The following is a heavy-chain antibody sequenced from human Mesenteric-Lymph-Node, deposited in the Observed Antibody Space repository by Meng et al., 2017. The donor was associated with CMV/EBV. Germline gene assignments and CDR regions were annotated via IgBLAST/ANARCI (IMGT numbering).Heavy chain of an antibody. Sequence: GGSLRLSCAASGFTFSSYSMNWVRQAPGKGLEWVSSISSSSSYIYYADSVKGRFTISRDNAKNSLYLQMNSLRAEDTAVYYCARERGYSYGAYYYYGMDVWGQGTTVTVSS. J-gene: IGHJ6*02. CDR2: ISSSSSYI. CDR1: GFTFSSYS. V-gene: IGHV3-21*01. CDR3: ARERGYSYGAYYYYGMDV. D-gene: IGHD5-18*01.